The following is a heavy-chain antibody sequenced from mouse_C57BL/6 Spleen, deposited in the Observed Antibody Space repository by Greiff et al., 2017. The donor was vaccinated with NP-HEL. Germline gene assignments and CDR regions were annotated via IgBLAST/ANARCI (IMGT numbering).Heavy chain of an antibody. J-gene: IGHJ2*01. CDR2: IDPETGGT. Sequence: QVQLKESGAELVRPGASVTLSCKASGYTFTDYEMHWVKQTPVHGLEWIGAIDPETGGTAYNQKFKGKAILTADKSSSTAYMELRSLTSEDSAVYYWTRRHGNYPYYFDYWGQGTTLTVSS. CDR1: GYTFTDYE. D-gene: IGHD2-1*01. V-gene: IGHV1-15*01. CDR3: TRRHGNYPYYFDY.